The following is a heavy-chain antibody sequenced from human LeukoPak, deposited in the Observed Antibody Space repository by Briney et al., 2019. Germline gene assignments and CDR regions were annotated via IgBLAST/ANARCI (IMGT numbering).Heavy chain of an antibody. CDR1: GGSISSGSYY. CDR2: IYTSGST. CDR3: ARELRLRYFDWLLTGDYFDY. D-gene: IGHD3-9*01. J-gene: IGHJ4*02. Sequence: SQTLSLTCTVSGGSISSGSYYWSWIRQPAGKGLEWIGRIYTSGSTNYNPSLKSRVTISVDTSKNQFSLKLSSVTAADTAVYYCARELRLRYFDWLLTGDYFDYWGQGTLVTVSS. V-gene: IGHV4-61*02.